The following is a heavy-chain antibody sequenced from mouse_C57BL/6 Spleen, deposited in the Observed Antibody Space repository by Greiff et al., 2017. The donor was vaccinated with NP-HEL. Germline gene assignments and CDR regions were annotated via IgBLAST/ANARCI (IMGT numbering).Heavy chain of an antibody. CDR2: IYPSDSET. D-gene: IGHD3-1*01. CDR1: GYTFTSYW. Sequence: QVQLQQPGAELVRPGSSVKLSCKASGYTFTSYWMDWVKQRPGQGLEWIGNIYPSDSETHYNQKFKDKATLTVDKSSSTAYMQLSSLTSEDSAVYYCARRHSSGLAYWGQGTLVTVSA. CDR3: ARRHSSGLAY. V-gene: IGHV1-61*01. J-gene: IGHJ3*01.